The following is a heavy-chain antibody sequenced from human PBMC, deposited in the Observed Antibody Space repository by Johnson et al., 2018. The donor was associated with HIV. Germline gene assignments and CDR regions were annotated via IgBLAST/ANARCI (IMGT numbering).Heavy chain of an antibody. CDR3: AREGYDSSGYSDAFDI. J-gene: IGHJ3*02. CDR1: GFTFSSYA. V-gene: IGHV3-30-3*01. D-gene: IGHD3-22*01. CDR2: ISYDGSNK. Sequence: QVQLVESGGGVVQPGRSLRLSCAASGFTFSSYAMHWVRQAPGKGLAWVAVISYDGSNKYSADSVKGRFTISRDNSKNTLYLQMNSLRPEDTAVYYCAREGYDSSGYSDAFDIWGQGTMVTVSS.